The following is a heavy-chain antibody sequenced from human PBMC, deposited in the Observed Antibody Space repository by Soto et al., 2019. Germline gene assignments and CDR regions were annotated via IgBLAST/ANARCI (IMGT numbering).Heavy chain of an antibody. CDR3: ARSRVEVDLGYCTNGVCADADY. J-gene: IGHJ4*02. CDR1: GYTFTSYA. Sequence: QVQLVQSGAEVKKPGASVKVSCKASGYTFTSYAMHWVRQAPGQRLEWMGWINAGNGNTKYSQKFQGRVTITRDTSASTAYMELSSLRSEDTAVYYCARSRVEVDLGYCTNGVCADADYWGQGTLVTVSS. CDR2: INAGNGNT. V-gene: IGHV1-3*01. D-gene: IGHD2-8*01.